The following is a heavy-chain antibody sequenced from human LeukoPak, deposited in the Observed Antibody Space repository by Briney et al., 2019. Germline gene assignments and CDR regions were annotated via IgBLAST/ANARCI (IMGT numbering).Heavy chain of an antibody. D-gene: IGHD6-19*01. V-gene: IGHV3-33*01. CDR1: GFPSSSYG. J-gene: IGHJ6*02. CDR3: ARDSVAVAGTRYGMDV. Sequence: GGSLRLSCAASGFPSSSYGMHWVRQAPGKGLEWVAVIWYDGSNKYYGDSVKGRFTISRDNSKNTLYLQMNSLRAEDTAVYYCARDSVAVAGTRYGMDVWGQGTTVTVSS. CDR2: IWYDGSNK.